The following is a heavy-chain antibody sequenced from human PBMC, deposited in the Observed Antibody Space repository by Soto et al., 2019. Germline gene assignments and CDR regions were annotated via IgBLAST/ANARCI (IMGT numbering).Heavy chain of an antibody. D-gene: IGHD5-18*01. CDR2: ISYDGSNK. V-gene: IGHV3-30*18. Sequence: QVQLVESGGGVVQPGRSLRLSCAASGFTFSSYGMHWVRQAPGKGLEWVAVISYDGSNKYYADSVKGRFTISRDNSKNTLYLQMNSLRAEDTAVYYCAKDGMQPDTAMPKRIGYYYYGMDVWGQGTTVTVSS. CDR3: AKDGMQPDTAMPKRIGYYYYGMDV. J-gene: IGHJ6*02. CDR1: GFTFSSYG.